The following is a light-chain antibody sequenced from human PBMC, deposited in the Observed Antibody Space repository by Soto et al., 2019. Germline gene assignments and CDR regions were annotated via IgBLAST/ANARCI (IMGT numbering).Light chain of an antibody. CDR3: MQGKHWNPYT. CDR2: KVS. V-gene: IGKV2-30*01. Sequence: DVVMTQSPLSLPVTLGQPASISCSSSQSLVYSDGNAYLNWFHQRPGQSQRRLIYKVSYRDSGVPERFSGSGSGTDFTLKISRVEAEDVGVYYFMQGKHWNPYTFVQVTKLEIK. J-gene: IGKJ2*01. CDR1: QSLVYSDGNAY.